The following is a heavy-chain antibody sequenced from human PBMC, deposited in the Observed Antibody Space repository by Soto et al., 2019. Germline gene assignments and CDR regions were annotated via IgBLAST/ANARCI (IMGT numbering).Heavy chain of an antibody. CDR2: ISYDGSNK. D-gene: IGHD1-1*01. CDR1: GFTFSSYA. CDR3: ARYRVRYNWNDFPYSYDGMDV. V-gene: IGHV3-30-3*01. J-gene: IGHJ6*02. Sequence: QVQLVESGGGVVQPGRSLRLSCAASGFTFSSYAMHWVRQAPGKGLEWVAVISYDGSNKYYADSVKGRFTISRDNSKNTLYLQMNSLRAEDTAVDYGARYRVRYNWNDFPYSYDGMDVWGQGTTVTVSS.